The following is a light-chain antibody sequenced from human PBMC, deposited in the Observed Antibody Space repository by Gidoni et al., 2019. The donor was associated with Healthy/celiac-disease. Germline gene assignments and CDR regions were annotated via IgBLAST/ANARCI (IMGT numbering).Light chain of an antibody. CDR1: SSNIGSNY. V-gene: IGLV1-47*02. J-gene: IGLJ2*01. CDR2: SNN. CDR3: AAWDDSLSGLV. Sequence: QSVLTQPPSASGTPGQRVTISCSGSSSNIGSNYVYWYQQLPGTAPKLLIYSNNQQPSGVPDRFSGSKSGTSASLAISGLRSEDEADYYCAAWDDSLSGLVFGGGTKLTVL.